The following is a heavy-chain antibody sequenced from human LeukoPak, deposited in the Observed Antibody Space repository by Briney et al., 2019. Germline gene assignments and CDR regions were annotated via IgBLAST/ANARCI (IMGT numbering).Heavy chain of an antibody. Sequence: PGGSLRLSCAASGFTFDDYTMHWVRQAPGKGLEWVSLISWDGGSTYYADSVKGRFTISRDNSKNSLYLQMNSLRTEDTALYYCAKISGYPRAGGYAFDYWGQGTLVTVSS. J-gene: IGHJ4*02. CDR1: GFTFDDYT. CDR2: ISWDGGST. D-gene: IGHD5-12*01. CDR3: AKISGYPRAGGYAFDY. V-gene: IGHV3-43*01.